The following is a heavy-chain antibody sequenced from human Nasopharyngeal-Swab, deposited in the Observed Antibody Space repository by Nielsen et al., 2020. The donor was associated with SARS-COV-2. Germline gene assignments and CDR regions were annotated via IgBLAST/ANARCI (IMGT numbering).Heavy chain of an antibody. CDR1: GFTFSSYD. CDR3: ATSSPPHDYYYYGMDV. CDR2: IGTAGDT. V-gene: IGHV3-13*01. J-gene: IGHJ6*02. Sequence: GESLKISCAASGFTFSSYDMHWVRQATGKGLEWVSAIGTAGDTYYPGSVKGRFTISRDNAKNSLYLQMNSLRAEDTAVYYCATSSPPHDYYYYGMDVWGQGTTVTVSS.